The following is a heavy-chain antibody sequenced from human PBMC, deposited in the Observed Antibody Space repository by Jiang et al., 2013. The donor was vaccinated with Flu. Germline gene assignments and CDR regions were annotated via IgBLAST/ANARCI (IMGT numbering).Heavy chain of an antibody. CDR3: ARLPPASTSYYYYGMDV. J-gene: IGHJ6*02. CDR1: GYTFISYW. Sequence: QLVESGAEVKKPGESLRISCRGSGYTFISYWIGWVRQMPGRGLEWMGIVHPRDSDTRYSPSFQGQVTISADRSFNTAYLQWSSLQASDTAIYFCARLPPASTSYYYYGMDVWGQGTTVTVS. CDR2: VHPRDSDT. V-gene: IGHV5-51*01. D-gene: IGHD2-2*01.